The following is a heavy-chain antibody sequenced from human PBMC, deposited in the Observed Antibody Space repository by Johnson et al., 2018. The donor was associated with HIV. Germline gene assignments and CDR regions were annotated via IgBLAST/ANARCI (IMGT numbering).Heavy chain of an antibody. Sequence: QMQLVESGGGVVQPGRSLRLSCAASGFTFSSYAMHWVRQAPGKGLEWVAVIYYDGSNKYYADSVKGRFTISRDNAKNSLYLQMNSLRAEDTAVYYCARDRGGPVRDDAFDIWGPGTMVTVSS. V-gene: IGHV3-30-3*01. CDR3: ARDRGGPVRDDAFDI. J-gene: IGHJ3*02. D-gene: IGHD3-10*01. CDR2: IYYDGSNK. CDR1: GFTFSSYA.